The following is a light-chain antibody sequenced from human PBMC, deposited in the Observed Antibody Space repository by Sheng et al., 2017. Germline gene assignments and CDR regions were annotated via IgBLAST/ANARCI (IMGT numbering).Light chain of an antibody. V-gene: IGKV1-27*01. CDR3: QQYDNLPPYT. CDR2: VAS. Sequence: DIQMTQSPSSLSASVGDRVTITCRASQGISNYLAWYQQKPGKVPKLLISVASTLQSGVPSRFSGSGSGTDFTFTISSLQPEDIATYYCQQYDNLPPYTFGQGTRLEIK. CDR1: QGISNY. J-gene: IGKJ2*01.